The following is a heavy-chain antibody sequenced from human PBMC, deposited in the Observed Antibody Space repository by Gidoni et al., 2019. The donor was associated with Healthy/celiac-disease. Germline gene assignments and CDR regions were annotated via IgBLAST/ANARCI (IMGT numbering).Heavy chain of an antibody. CDR2: IYYSGST. CDR3: ARRPHYYDSSGYAEAFDI. CDR1: GGSLSSYY. J-gene: IGHJ3*02. V-gene: IGHV4-59*08. Sequence: QVQLQESGPGLVKPSETLSLPCTVSGGSLSSYYWSWIRQPPGKGLEWIGYIYYSGSTNYNPSLKSRVTISVDTSKNQFSLKLSSVTAADTAVYYCARRPHYYDSSGYAEAFDIWGQGTMVTVSS. D-gene: IGHD3-22*01.